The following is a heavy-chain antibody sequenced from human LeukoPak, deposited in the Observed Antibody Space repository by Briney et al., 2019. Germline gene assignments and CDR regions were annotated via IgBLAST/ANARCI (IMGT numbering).Heavy chain of an antibody. D-gene: IGHD3-10*01. Sequence: PGGSLRLSCAASGFTFSSYSMNWVRQAPGKGLEWVSYISSSSSTIYYADSVKGRFTISRDNAKNSLYLQMNSLRAEDTAVYYCARVYGSGSHNWFDPWGQGTLVTVSS. J-gene: IGHJ5*02. CDR3: ARVYGSGSHNWFDP. CDR1: GFTFSSYS. V-gene: IGHV3-48*04. CDR2: ISSSSSTI.